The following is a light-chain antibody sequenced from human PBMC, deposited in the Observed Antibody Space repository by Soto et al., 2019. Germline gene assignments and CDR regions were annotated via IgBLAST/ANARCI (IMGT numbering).Light chain of an antibody. V-gene: IGKV1-39*01. J-gene: IGKJ1*01. CDR1: QSIATY. CDR2: AAS. Sequence: DLQMTQSPSSLSASVGDRVTITCRASQSIATYLNWYQQKPGKAPKLLIYAASSLQSGVPSRFSGGGSGVHFTLTISSLQPEDFATYFCQQSYNFPWTFGQGTKVEIK. CDR3: QQSYNFPWT.